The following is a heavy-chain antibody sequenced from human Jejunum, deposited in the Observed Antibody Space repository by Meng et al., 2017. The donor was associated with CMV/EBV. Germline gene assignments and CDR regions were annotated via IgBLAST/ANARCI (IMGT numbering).Heavy chain of an antibody. D-gene: IGHD4-17*01. V-gene: IGHV3-7*01. CDR3: ARGRDVYGDPYFDY. CDR1: GFIFRNYW. CDR2: MKTDGSEK. J-gene: IGHJ4*02. Sequence: SGFIFRNYWMSWARQAPGRGLEWVASMKTDGSEKYYVDSVKGRFTMSRDNAKNSLYLQMNSLRAEDTAVYYCARGRDVYGDPYFDYWGQGTLVTVSS.